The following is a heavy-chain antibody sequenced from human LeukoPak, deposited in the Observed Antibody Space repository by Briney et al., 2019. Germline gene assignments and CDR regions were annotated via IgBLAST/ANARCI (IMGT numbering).Heavy chain of an antibody. Sequence: GRSLRLTCAASGFTFSSYGMHWVRQAPGKGLEWVAVISYDGSNKYYADSVKGRFTISRDNSKNTLYLQMNSLRAEDTAVYYCAKDRQQLGLFDYWGQGTLVTVSS. J-gene: IGHJ4*02. D-gene: IGHD6-13*01. V-gene: IGHV3-30*18. CDR1: GFTFSSYG. CDR3: AKDRQQLGLFDY. CDR2: ISYDGSNK.